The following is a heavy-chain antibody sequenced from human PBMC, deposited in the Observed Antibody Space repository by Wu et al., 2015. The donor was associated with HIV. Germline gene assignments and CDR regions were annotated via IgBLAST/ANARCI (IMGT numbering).Heavy chain of an antibody. CDR2: INPSGGST. V-gene: IGHV1-46*01. D-gene: IGHD5-12*01. CDR1: GYTFTSYY. CDR3: ARAPSGYLKRYYFDY. J-gene: IGHJ4*02. Sequence: QVQLVQSGAEVKKPGASVKVSCKASGYTFTSYYMHWVRQAPGQGLEWMGIINPSGGSTSYAQKFQGRVTMTTDTSTSTAYMELRSLRSDDTAVYYCARAPSGYLKRYYFDYWGQGTLVTVSS.